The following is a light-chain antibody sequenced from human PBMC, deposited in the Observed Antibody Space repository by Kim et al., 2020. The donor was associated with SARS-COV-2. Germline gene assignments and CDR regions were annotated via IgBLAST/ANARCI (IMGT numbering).Light chain of an antibody. Sequence: EIVMTQSPATLSVSPGERATLSCRASQSVSSSLAWYQQKPGQAPRLLIYGASARATGIPARFSGSGSGTEFTLTISSLQSEDFAVYYCQQYSNWPYIFGQGTKLEI. CDR1: QSVSSS. V-gene: IGKV3-15*01. CDR2: GAS. CDR3: QQYSNWPYI. J-gene: IGKJ2*01.